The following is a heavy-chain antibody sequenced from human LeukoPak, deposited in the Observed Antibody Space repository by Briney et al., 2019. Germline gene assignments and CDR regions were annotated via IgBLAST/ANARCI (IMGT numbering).Heavy chain of an antibody. V-gene: IGHV4-30-2*01. CDR3: ARVRTYYYDSSGYYPDAFDI. J-gene: IGHJ3*02. CDR1: GGSISSGGYS. D-gene: IGHD3-22*01. CDR2: IYHSGST. Sequence: SETLSLTCAVSGGSISSGGYSWSWIRQPPGKGLEWIGYIYHSGSTYYNPSLKSRVTISVDRSKNQFSLKLSSVTAADTAVYYCARVRTYYYDSSGYYPDAFDIWGQGTMVTVSS.